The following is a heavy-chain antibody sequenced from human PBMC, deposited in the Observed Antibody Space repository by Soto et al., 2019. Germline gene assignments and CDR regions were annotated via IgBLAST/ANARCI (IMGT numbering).Heavy chain of an antibody. V-gene: IGHV4-59*08. CDR1: GGSISSYY. D-gene: IGHD4-17*01. CDR2: IYYSGST. Sequence: SETLSLTCTVSGGSISSYYWSWIRQPPGKGLEWIGYIYYSGSTNYNPSLKSRVTISVDTSKNQFSLKLSSVTAADTAVYYCARVELTTVALLFDYWGQGTLVTVSS. CDR3: ARVELTTVALLFDY. J-gene: IGHJ4*02.